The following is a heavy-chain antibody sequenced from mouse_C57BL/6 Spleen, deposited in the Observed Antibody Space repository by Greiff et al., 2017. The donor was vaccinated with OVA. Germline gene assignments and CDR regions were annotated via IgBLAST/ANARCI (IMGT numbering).Heavy chain of an antibody. CDR3: ARESPSYFDY. J-gene: IGHJ2*01. CDR1: GYTFTSYW. V-gene: IGHV1-69*01. D-gene: IGHD6-1*01. CDR2: IDPSDSYT. Sequence: VKLQQPGAELVMPGASVKLSCKASGYTFTSYWMHWVKQRPGQGLEWIGEIDPSDSYTNYNQKFKGKSTLTVDKSSSTAYMQLSSLTSEDSAVYYCARESPSYFDYWGQGTTLTVSS.